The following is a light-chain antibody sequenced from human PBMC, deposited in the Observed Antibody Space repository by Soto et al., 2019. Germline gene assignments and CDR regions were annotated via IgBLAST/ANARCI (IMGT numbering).Light chain of an antibody. J-gene: IGLJ3*02. CDR1: NCNIGAGYY. Sequence: QSALTQPPSASGSPGQSVTISCTGSNCNIGAGYYVYWYQQLPGTAPKLLIYANSNRPSGVPDRFSGSKSGTSASLAITGVQDEDEADYYCRSYDRSLSARVFGGGTKLTVL. V-gene: IGLV1-40*01. CDR2: ANS. CDR3: RSYDRSLSARV.